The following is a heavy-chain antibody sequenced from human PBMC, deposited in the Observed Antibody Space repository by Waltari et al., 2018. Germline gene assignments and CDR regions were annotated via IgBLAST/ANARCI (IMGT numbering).Heavy chain of an antibody. Sequence: EVQLVESGGGLVQPGGSLSLSCAASGFTFSSYWMSWVRQAPGKGLEWVANIKQDGSEKYYVDSVKGRFTISRDNAKNSLYLQMNSLRAEDTAVYYCARRVVGATYDAFDIWGQGTMVTVSS. CDR2: IKQDGSEK. D-gene: IGHD1-26*01. J-gene: IGHJ3*02. V-gene: IGHV3-7*01. CDR1: GFTFSSYW. CDR3: ARRVVGATYDAFDI.